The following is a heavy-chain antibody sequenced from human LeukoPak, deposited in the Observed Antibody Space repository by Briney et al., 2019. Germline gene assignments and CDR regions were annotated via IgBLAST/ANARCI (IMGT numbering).Heavy chain of an antibody. CDR1: GGSINSGGYS. CDR3: ARVHAYSSSWYGGMDV. D-gene: IGHD6-13*01. J-gene: IGHJ6*02. Sequence: SETLSLTCAVSGGSINSGGYSWTWIRQPPGKGLEWIGSIYHSGTTYYNPSLKSRVTISVDTSKNQFSLKLSSVTAADTAVYYCARVHAYSSSWYGGMDVWGQGTTVTVSS. V-gene: IGHV4-30-2*01. CDR2: IYHSGTT.